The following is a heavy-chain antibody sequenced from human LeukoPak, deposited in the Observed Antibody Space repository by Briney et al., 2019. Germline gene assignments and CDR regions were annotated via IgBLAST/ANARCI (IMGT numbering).Heavy chain of an antibody. CDR3: AKDNEYGDYGGWFDP. D-gene: IGHD4-17*01. Sequence: RAGRSLRLSCAASGFTFSSYGMHWVRQAPGKGLEWVAVISYDGSNKYYADSVKGRFTISRDNSKNTLYLQMNSLRAEDTAVYYCAKDNEYGDYGGWFDPWGQGTLVTVSS. CDR1: GFTFSSYG. CDR2: ISYDGSNK. J-gene: IGHJ5*02. V-gene: IGHV3-30*18.